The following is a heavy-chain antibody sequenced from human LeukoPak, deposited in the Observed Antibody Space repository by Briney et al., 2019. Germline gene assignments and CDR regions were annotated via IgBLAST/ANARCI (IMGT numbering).Heavy chain of an antibody. V-gene: IGHV3-9*03. CDR1: GFTFDDYA. Sequence: GGSLRLSCAGSGFTFDDYAMHWVRQAPGKSLEWVSGISWNSGSIGYADSVKGRFTISRDNAKNSLYLQMNSLRAEDMALYYCAKVDCGGDCYSGFDYWGQGTLVTVSS. D-gene: IGHD2-21*02. J-gene: IGHJ4*02. CDR2: ISWNSGSI. CDR3: AKVDCGGDCYSGFDY.